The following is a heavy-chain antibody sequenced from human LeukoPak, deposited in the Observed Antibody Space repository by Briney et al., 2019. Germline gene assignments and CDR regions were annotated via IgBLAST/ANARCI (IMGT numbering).Heavy chain of an antibody. CDR3: AKDRVSYNWFDP. V-gene: IGHV3-23*01. CDR1: GFTFSSYG. D-gene: IGHD2-2*01. CDR2: ISGSGGST. Sequence: GGSLRLSCAASGFTFSSYGMSWVRQAPGKGLEWVSAISGSGGSTYYADSVKGRFTISRDNSKNTLYLQMNSLRAEDTAVYYCAKDRVSYNWFDPWGQGTLVTVSS. J-gene: IGHJ5*02.